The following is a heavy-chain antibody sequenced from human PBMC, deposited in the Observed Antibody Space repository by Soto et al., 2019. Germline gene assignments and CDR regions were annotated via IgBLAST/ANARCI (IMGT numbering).Heavy chain of an antibody. D-gene: IGHD4-4*01. V-gene: IGHV1-3*01. Sequence: GASVKVSCKASGYTFASYAMHWVRQAPGQRLEWMGWINAGNGNTKYSQKFQGRVTITRDTSTSTAYMELRSLRSDDTAVYYCARDELLGYSNYEDAMGEEPLNDYWGQGTLVTVSS. CDR2: INAGNGNT. J-gene: IGHJ4*02. CDR3: ARDELLGYSNYEDAMGEEPLNDY. CDR1: GYTFASYA.